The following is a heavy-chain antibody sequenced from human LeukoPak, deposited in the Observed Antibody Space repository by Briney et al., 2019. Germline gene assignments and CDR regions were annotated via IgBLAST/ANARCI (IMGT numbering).Heavy chain of an antibody. CDR1: GFTFSSYA. J-gene: IGHJ4*02. D-gene: IGHD6-13*01. V-gene: IGHV3-23*01. CDR2: ISGSGGST. Sequence: PGGSLRLSCAASGFTFSSYAMSWVRQAPGKGLEWVSAISGSGGSTYYADSVKGRFTISRDNAKNSLYLQMNSLRAEDTAVYYCARDRRSSSWSKTHFDYWGQGTLVTVSS. CDR3: ARDRRSSSWSKTHFDY.